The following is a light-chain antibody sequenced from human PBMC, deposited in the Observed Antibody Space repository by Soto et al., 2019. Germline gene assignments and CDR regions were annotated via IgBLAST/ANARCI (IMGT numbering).Light chain of an antibody. CDR2: VNSDGSH. CDR1: SGHSSYA. Sequence: QLVLTQSPSASASLGASVKLTCTLSSGHSSYAIAWHQQQPEKGPRYLMKVNSDGSHSKGDGIPDRFSGSSSGAERFLTISSLQSEDEADYYCQTWGTGPSVVFGGGTKVTVL. V-gene: IGLV4-69*01. J-gene: IGLJ2*01. CDR3: QTWGTGPSVV.